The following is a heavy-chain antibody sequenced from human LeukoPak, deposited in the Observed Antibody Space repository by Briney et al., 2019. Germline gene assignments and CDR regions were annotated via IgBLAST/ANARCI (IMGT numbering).Heavy chain of an antibody. J-gene: IGHJ4*01. CDR1: DASVTTYS. V-gene: IGHV4-4*07. CDR3: ARDHYGSGSYNAYFDY. D-gene: IGHD3-10*01. Sequence: SETLSLICTVSDASVTTYSWSWLRQPAGKGLEWIGRVYSSGATKYNPSLKSRVTISADTSKNQFSLKLPSVTAADTAVYYCARDHYGSGSYNAYFDYWGHGIQVTVSS. CDR2: VYSSGAT.